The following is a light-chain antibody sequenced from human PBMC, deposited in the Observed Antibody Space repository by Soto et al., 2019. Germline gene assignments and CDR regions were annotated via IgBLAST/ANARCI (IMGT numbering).Light chain of an antibody. CDR1: QSVSRN. CDR3: QQRSNWPWT. CDR2: DAS. V-gene: IGKV3-11*01. Sequence: IVFTQSPSTLCLSPGERATLSCRASQSVSRNLAWYQQKPGQAPRLLIYDASNRATGIPARFSGSGSVTDFTLTISSLEPEDFAVYYCQQRSNWPWTFGQGTKVAIK. J-gene: IGKJ1*01.